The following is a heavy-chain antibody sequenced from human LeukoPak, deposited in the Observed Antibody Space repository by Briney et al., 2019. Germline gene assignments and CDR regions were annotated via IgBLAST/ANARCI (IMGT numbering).Heavy chain of an antibody. V-gene: IGHV1-2*02. CDR2: INPNSGGT. CDR3: ARDPSYCSGGSCYSSYFDY. Sequence: ASVTVSCKASGYTFTGYYMHWVRQAPGQGLEWMGWINPNSGGTNYAQKFQGRVTMTRDTSISTAYMELSRLRSDDTAVYYCARDPSYCSGGSCYSSYFDYWGQGTLVTVSS. D-gene: IGHD2-15*01. J-gene: IGHJ4*02. CDR1: GYTFTGYY.